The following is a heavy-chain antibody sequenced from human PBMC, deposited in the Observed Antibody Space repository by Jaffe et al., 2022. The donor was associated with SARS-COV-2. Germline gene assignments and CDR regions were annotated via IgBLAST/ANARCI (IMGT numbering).Heavy chain of an antibody. CDR3: ARHASAMATYDS. Sequence: QVQLQESGPGLVKPSETLSLTCTVSGGSISSYYWSWIRQPPGKALEWIGYIFYRGSTNYNPSLKSRVTISVDTSKNQFSLTLTSVTAADTALYYCARHASAMATYDSWGQGTLVTVSS. CDR1: GGSISSYY. D-gene: IGHD5-18*01. J-gene: IGHJ4*02. CDR2: IFYRGST. V-gene: IGHV4-59*08.